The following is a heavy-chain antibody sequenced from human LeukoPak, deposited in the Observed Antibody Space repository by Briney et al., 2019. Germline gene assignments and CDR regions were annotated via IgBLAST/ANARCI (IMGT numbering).Heavy chain of an antibody. CDR1: GGSISGRIYS. V-gene: IGHV4-39*01. Sequence: SETLSLTCTVSGGSISGRIYSWGWIRQPPGKGLEWFGYIYYGGSTYSPPSLKSRVTISVDTANDQFSLKLNAVTSAGTGVDYLSIYYGYYYL. CDR2: IYYGGST. J-gene: IGHJ6*03. CDR3: SIYYGYYYL. D-gene: IGHD1-26*01.